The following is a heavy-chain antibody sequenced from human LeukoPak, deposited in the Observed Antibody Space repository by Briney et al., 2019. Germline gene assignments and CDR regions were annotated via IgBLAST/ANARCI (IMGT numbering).Heavy chain of an antibody. D-gene: IGHD1-26*01. CDR3: ASRLGGSYFF. J-gene: IGHJ4*02. CDR1: GFTFSSYE. V-gene: IGHV3-48*03. CDR2: ISSNDNTI. Sequence: PGGSLRLSCAASGFTFSSYEMNWVRQAPGKGLEWVSYISSNDNTIYYADFVKGRFTISRDNAKNSLFLQMNSLRAEDTAVYYCASRLGGSYFFWGQGALVTVSS.